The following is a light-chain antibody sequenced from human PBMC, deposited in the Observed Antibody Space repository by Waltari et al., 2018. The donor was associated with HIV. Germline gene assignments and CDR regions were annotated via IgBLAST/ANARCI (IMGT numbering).Light chain of an antibody. V-gene: IGLV3-25*03. CDR3: QSADGSGTWV. Sequence: SSELIQPTSVSVSQGQKARITCAGDALANHNVYWYQQKTGKAPVVVIYKDTGRPSGIPERFSGSSSGTIVTLSISGVQAEDEADYYCQSADGSGTWVFGGGTKLTVL. CDR1: ALANHN. J-gene: IGLJ3*02. CDR2: KDT.